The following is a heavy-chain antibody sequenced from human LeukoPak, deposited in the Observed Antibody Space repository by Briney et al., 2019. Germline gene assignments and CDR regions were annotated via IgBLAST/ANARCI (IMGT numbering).Heavy chain of an antibody. CDR3: ARAVITFGAAVAKGFDS. CDR1: GGSFSTYY. Sequence: SETLSLTCTVPGGSFSTYYWSWIRQPPGKGLEWIGYIYYSGSTDYNPSLKSRVTMSLDTSKNQFSLNLNSVTAADTAVYYCARAVITFGAAVAKGFDSWGQGTLVTVSS. CDR2: IYYSGST. D-gene: IGHD3-16*01. J-gene: IGHJ4*02. V-gene: IGHV4-59*01.